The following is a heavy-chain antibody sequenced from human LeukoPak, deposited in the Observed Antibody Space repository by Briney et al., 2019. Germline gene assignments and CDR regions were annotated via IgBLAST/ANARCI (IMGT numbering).Heavy chain of an antibody. V-gene: IGHV3-11*01. CDR1: GFTFSDYL. D-gene: IGHD5-12*01. J-gene: IGHJ4*02. CDR3: ASDIVATSGDF. CDR2: ITSCGDDI. Sequence: PGGSLRLSCAASGFTFSDYLMSWIRQAPGKGLEWVAYITSCGDDIYYADSVKGRFTISRDNAKNALFLRMSSLRVEDTATYYCASDIVATSGDFWGQGTLVGVSS.